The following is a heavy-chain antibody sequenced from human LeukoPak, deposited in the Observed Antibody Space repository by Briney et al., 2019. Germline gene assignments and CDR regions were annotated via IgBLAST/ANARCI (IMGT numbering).Heavy chain of an antibody. CDR2: ISAYNGNT. D-gene: IGHD6-6*01. Sequence: ASVKVSCKASGYTFTSYGIIWVRQAPGQGLEWMGWISAYNGNTNYAQKLQGRVTMTTDTSTSTAYMELRSLRSDDTAVYYCARDQDIGEYSSSGAHYYYYMDVWGKGTTVTVSS. CDR3: ARDQDIGEYSSSGAHYYYYMDV. V-gene: IGHV1-18*01. J-gene: IGHJ6*03. CDR1: GYTFTSYG.